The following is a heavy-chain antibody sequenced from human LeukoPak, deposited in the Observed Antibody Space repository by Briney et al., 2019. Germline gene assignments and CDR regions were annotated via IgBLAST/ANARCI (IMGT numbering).Heavy chain of an antibody. CDR3: VREMGGDYGSGTFFDL. V-gene: IGHV3-11*01. D-gene: IGHD3-10*01. CDR2: ISSGGDTK. CDR1: EFVFSDYY. J-gene: IGHJ4*02. Sequence: PGGSLRLSCAASEFVFSDYYMSWVRQAPGKGLEWVSYISSGGDTKYYADSVKGRFTISRDNAKNSLYLQMNNLRAEDTAVYYCVREMGGDYGSGTFFDLWGQGNMVTVSS.